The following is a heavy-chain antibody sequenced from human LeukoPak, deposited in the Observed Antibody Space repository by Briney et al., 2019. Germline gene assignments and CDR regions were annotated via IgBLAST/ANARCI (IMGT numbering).Heavy chain of an antibody. CDR3: ARGFIVGGDY. D-gene: IGHD1-26*01. CDR2: ISSNGGST. CDR1: GFTFSSYA. J-gene: IGHJ4*02. V-gene: IGHV3-64*01. Sequence: GRSLRLSCAASGFTFSSYAMHWVRQAPGKGLEYVSAISSNGGSTYYANSVKGRFTISRDNSKNTLYLQMGSLRAEDMAVYYCARGFIVGGDYWGQGTLVTVSS.